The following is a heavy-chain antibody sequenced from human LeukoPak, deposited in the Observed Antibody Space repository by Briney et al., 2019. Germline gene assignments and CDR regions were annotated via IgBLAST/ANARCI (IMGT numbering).Heavy chain of an antibody. V-gene: IGHV3-21*01. CDR3: ARAPTVLVGYCSSSSCQADY. CDR2: IDPSSTYI. CDR1: GFTFRSYS. D-gene: IGHD2-2*01. Sequence: GMSLRLSCAASGFTFRSYSMNWVRQAPGKGLEWVSAIDPSSTYIYYADSVKGRFTISRDNAENSLYLRLNSLRVEDTAVYYCARAPTVLVGYCSSSSCQADYWGQGTLVTVSS. J-gene: IGHJ4*02.